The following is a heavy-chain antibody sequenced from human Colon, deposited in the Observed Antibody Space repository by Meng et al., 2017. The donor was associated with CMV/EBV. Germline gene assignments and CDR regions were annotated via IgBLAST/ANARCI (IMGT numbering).Heavy chain of an antibody. D-gene: IGHD3-3*01. Sequence: GESLKISCEASGFRFGTYAMTWVRQAPAVGLEWVAFIRSDGYKTDYVDSVKGRFTASRDNSKNTLFLQMNSLRSEDTAVYFCARDLTTLTIHGGGDGYWGRGTPVTVSS. V-gene: IGHV3-30*02. CDR2: IRSDGYKT. J-gene: IGHJ4*02. CDR3: ARDLTTLTIHGGGDGY. CDR1: GFRFGTYA.